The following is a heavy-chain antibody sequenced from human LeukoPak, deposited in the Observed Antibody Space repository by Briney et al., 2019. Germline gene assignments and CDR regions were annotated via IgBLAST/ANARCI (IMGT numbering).Heavy chain of an antibody. J-gene: IGHJ4*02. V-gene: IGHV1-18*01. D-gene: IGHD5-12*01. CDR2: ISGNNGDS. CDR1: GYTFTNDG. Sequence: ASVKVSCKASGYTFTNDGISWVRQAPGQGRELMGWISGNNGDSYYVQKFQGRGTMTTDTSTTTAYLELTSLRSDDTAVYYCAREKYRSGFDYWGQGTPVTVSS. CDR3: AREKYRSGFDY.